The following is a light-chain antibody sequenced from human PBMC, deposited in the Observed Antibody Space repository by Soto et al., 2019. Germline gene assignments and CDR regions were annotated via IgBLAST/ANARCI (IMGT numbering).Light chain of an antibody. Sequence: QSVLTQPASVSGSPGQSITISCTGTNSDLGTYNLVSWYQQHPGKAPKTIIYEVTKRPSGVSKRFSGSKSGSTASLTISGLQAEDEADYYCCSYVGSNIFYVFGTGTKVTVL. CDR2: EVT. V-gene: IGLV2-23*02. CDR3: CSYVGSNIFYV. CDR1: NSDLGTYNL. J-gene: IGLJ1*01.